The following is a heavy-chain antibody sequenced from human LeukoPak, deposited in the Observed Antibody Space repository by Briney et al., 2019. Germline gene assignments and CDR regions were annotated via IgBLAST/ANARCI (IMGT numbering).Heavy chain of an antibody. CDR3: ARDLRVASVPEDFYH. D-gene: IGHD2-21*01. V-gene: IGHV3-7*01. J-gene: IGHJ1*01. CDR2: INQDGTER. Sequence: PGGSLRLSCAASGFTFSSYWMSWVRQVPGKGLEWVANINQDGTERYYVDSVKGRFTISRDNAKDSLYLQMNSVRGEDTAVYYCARDLRVASVPEDFYHWGQGSLVTVSA. CDR1: GFTFSSYW.